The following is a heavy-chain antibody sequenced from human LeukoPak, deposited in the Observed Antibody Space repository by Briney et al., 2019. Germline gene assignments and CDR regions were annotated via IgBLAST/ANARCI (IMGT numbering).Heavy chain of an antibody. Sequence: GGSLRLSCAASAFSLNAYNMNWVRQAPGKGLEWVSSISYTGTYIYYADSVKGRFTISRDNAQNSLYLQMNSLRAEDTAVYYCAKTRGYSYGSVDYFDYWGQGTLVTVSS. CDR1: AFSLNAYN. CDR2: ISYTGTYI. J-gene: IGHJ4*02. V-gene: IGHV3-21*04. D-gene: IGHD5-18*01. CDR3: AKTRGYSYGSVDYFDY.